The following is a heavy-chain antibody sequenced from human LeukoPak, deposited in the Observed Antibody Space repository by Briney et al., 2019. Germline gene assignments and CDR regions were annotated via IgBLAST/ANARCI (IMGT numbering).Heavy chain of an antibody. J-gene: IGHJ4*02. Sequence: SETLSLTCTVSGGSISSSSYYWGWIRQPPGKGLEWIGSIYYSGSTYYNPSLKSRVTISVDTSKNQFSLKLSSVTAADTAVYYCAREGNYYDSSGYYHPPFDYWGQGTLVTVSS. CDR2: IYYSGST. CDR1: GGSISSSSYY. V-gene: IGHV4-39*07. D-gene: IGHD3-22*01. CDR3: AREGNYYDSSGYYHPPFDY.